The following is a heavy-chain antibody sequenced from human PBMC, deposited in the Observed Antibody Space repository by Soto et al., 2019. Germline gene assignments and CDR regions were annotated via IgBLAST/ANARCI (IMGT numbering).Heavy chain of an antibody. D-gene: IGHD6-19*01. CDR2: IYYSGST. Sequence: QVQLQESGPGLVKPSETLSLTCTVSGGSVSSGSYYWSWIRQPPGKGLEWIGYIYYSGSTNYNPSLKLRVTISVDTSKNQFSLKLISVTAADTAVYYCASYSSGWYDVSYWGQGTLVTVSS. J-gene: IGHJ4*02. V-gene: IGHV4-61*01. CDR3: ASYSSGWYDVSY. CDR1: GGSVSSGSYY.